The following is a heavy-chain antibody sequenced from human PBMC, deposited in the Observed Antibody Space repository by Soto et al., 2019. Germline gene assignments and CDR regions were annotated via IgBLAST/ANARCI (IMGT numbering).Heavy chain of an antibody. J-gene: IGHJ4*02. CDR3: ARIAAAGTYYFDY. CDR2: IIPIFGTA. CDR1: GGTFSSYA. V-gene: IGHV1-69*01. D-gene: IGHD6-13*01. Sequence: QVQLVQSGAEVKKPGSSVKVSCKASGGTFSSYAISWVRQAPGQGLEWMGGIIPIFGTANYAQKFQGRVTITADESTSKAYRELSSLRSEDTAVYYCARIAAAGTYYFDYWGQGTLVTVSS.